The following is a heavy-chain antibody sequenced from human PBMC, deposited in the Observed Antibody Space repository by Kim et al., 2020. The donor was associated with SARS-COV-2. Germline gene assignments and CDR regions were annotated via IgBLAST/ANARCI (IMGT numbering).Heavy chain of an antibody. J-gene: IGHJ5*02. CDR2: IYYSGST. Sequence: SETLSLTCTVSGGSISSYYWSWIRQPPGKGLEWIGYIYYSGSTNYNPSLKSRVTISVDTSKNQFSLKLSSVTAADTAVYYCARSIVVVPAAMDPHCYGSGSYCNNWFDPWGQGTLVTVSS. CDR1: GGSISSYY. CDR3: ARSIVVVPAAMDPHCYGSGSYCNNWFDP. D-gene: IGHD2-2*01. V-gene: IGHV4-59*08.